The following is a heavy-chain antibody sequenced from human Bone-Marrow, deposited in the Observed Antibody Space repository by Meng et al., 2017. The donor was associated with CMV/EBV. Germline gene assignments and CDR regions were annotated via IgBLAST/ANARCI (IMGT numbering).Heavy chain of an antibody. CDR2: IYYSGST. CDR1: GGSISSSSYY. V-gene: IGHV4-39*07. D-gene: IGHD3-3*01. Sequence: SETLSLTCTVSGGSISSSSYYWGWIRQPPGKGLEWIGSIYYSGSTYYNPSLKSRVTISVDTSKNQFSLKLSSVTAADTAVYYCARAAVVIIRRADYWGHGTRVTVSS. CDR3: ARAAVVIIRRADY. J-gene: IGHJ4*01.